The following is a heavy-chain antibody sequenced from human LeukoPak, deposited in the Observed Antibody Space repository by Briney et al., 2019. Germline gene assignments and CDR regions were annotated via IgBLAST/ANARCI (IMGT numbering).Heavy chain of an antibody. D-gene: IGHD1-26*01. Sequence: GGSLRLSYAASGFTFSSYWMHWVRQAPGKGLVWVSRINSDGSSTSDADSVKGRFTISRDNAKNTLYLQMNSLRAEDTAVYYCVRVSGSYGMNVWGQGTTVTVSS. J-gene: IGHJ6*02. CDR3: VRVSGSYGMNV. CDR2: INSDGSST. V-gene: IGHV3-74*01. CDR1: GFTFSSYW.